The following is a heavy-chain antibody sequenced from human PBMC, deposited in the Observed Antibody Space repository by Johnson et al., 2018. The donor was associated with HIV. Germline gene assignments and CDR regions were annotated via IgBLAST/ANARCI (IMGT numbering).Heavy chain of an antibody. Sequence: VQLVESGGGVVQPGRSLRLSCEASGFTFSNYAMHWVRQAPGKGLEWVSVIYSGGSTYYADSVKGRFTISRDNSKNTLYLQMNSLRVEDTAVYYCARDQNIVLMVYAAPGAFDIWGQGTMVTVSS. V-gene: IGHV3-NL1*01. J-gene: IGHJ3*02. CDR2: IYSGGST. D-gene: IGHD2-8*01. CDR3: ARDQNIVLMVYAAPGAFDI. CDR1: GFTFSNYA.